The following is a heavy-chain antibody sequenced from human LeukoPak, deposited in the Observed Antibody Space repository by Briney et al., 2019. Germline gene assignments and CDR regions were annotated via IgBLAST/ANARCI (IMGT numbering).Heavy chain of an antibody. V-gene: IGHV3-7*01. Sequence: GGSLRLSCAASGFTFSGYWMTWVRQAPGKGPEWVANIKEDGSQKYYVDSVRGRFTISRDNAKNSLFLQMNSLRAEDTAVYYCARRGGSSSRRSPVDYWGQGTLVTVSS. CDR1: GFTFSGYW. J-gene: IGHJ4*02. D-gene: IGHD6-6*01. CDR2: IKEDGSQK. CDR3: ARRGGSSSRRSPVDY.